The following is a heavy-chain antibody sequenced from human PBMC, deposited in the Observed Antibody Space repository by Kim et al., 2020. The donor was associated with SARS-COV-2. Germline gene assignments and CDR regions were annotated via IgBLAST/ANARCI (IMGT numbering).Heavy chain of an antibody. D-gene: IGHD4-17*01. Sequence: LETLSLTCAVYGGSFSGYYWSWIRQPPGKGLEWIGEINHSGSTNYNPSLKSRVTISVDTSKNQFSLKLSSVTAADTAVYYCARVSGDGGYLAWFDPWGQGTLVTVGS. CDR2: INHSGST. V-gene: IGHV4-34*01. CDR1: GGSFSGYY. J-gene: IGHJ5*02. CDR3: ARVSGDGGYLAWFDP.